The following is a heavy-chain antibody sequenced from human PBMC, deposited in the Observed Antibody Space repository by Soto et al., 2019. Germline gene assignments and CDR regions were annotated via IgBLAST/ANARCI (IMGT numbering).Heavy chain of an antibody. Sequence: PSXTLSLTCTVSGGAVSSGSYYWSWIRQPPGKGLEWIGYIYYSGSTNYNPSLKSRVTISVDTSKNQFSLKLSSVTAADTAVYYCARGITIFETNWFDPWGQGTLVTVS. CDR2: IYYSGST. CDR3: ARGITIFETNWFDP. CDR1: GGAVSSGSYY. J-gene: IGHJ5*02. D-gene: IGHD3-3*01. V-gene: IGHV4-61*01.